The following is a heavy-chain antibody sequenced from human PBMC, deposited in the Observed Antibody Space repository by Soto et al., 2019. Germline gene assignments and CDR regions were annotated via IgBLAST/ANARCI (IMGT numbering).Heavy chain of an antibody. J-gene: IGHJ4*02. CDR3: ARVGGYNWPHY. V-gene: IGHV3-23*01. Sequence: LRLSCAASGFTFSSYVMSWVRQAPGKGLEWVSAISGSGDSTYYADSVKGRFTISRDNSKNTLYLQMNSLRAEDTAVYYCARVGGYNWPHYWGQGTLVTVSS. CDR2: ISGSGDST. D-gene: IGHD5-12*01. CDR1: GFTFSSYV.